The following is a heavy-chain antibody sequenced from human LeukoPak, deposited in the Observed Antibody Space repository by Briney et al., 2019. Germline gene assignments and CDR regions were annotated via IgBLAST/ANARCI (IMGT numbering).Heavy chain of an antibody. CDR3: ARDLCGGDCYHPGWFDP. CDR2: INPSGGST. J-gene: IGHJ5*02. D-gene: IGHD2-21*01. Sequence: ASVKVSCKASGYTFTSYYMHWVRQAPGQGLEWMGIINPSGGSTSYAQKFQGRVTMTRDTSTSTVYMELSSLRSEDTAVYYCARDLCGGDCYHPGWFDPWGQGTLVTVSS. CDR1: GYTFTSYY. V-gene: IGHV1-46*01.